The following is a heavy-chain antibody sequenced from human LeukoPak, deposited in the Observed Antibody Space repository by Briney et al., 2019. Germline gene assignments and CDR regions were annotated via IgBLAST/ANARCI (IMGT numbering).Heavy chain of an antibody. CDR3: ARINSGRHLGDAFDI. D-gene: IGHD1-26*01. V-gene: IGHV3-7*01. CDR2: IKQDGSEK. J-gene: IGHJ3*02. Sequence: GGSLRLSCAASGFTFSSYTMTWVRQAPGKGLEWVANIKQDGSEKYYVDSVKGRFTISRDNAKNSLFLQMNSLRAEDTAVYYCARINSGRHLGDAFDIWGQGTTVTVSS. CDR1: GFTFSSYT.